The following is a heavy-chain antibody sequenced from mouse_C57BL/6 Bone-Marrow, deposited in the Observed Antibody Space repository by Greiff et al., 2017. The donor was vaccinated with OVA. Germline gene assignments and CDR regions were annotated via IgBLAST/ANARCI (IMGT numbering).Heavy chain of an antibody. Sequence: VKVVESGPGLVAPSQSLSITCTVSGFSLTSYGVHWVRQPPGKGLEWLVVIWSDGSTTYNSALKSRLSISKDNSKSQVFLKMNSLQTDDTAMYYCARHHPDYYGSLDYWGQGTTLTVSS. CDR3: ARHHPDYYGSLDY. V-gene: IGHV2-6-1*01. CDR1: GFSLTSYG. J-gene: IGHJ2*01. CDR2: IWSDGST. D-gene: IGHD1-1*01.